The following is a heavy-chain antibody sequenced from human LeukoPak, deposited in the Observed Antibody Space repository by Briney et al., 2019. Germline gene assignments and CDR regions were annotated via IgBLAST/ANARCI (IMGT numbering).Heavy chain of an antibody. V-gene: IGHV3-30*04. Sequence: PGGSLRLSCAASGFSFSVYEIHWVRQAPGKGLEWVAVISYDGSNKYYADSVKGRFTISRDNSKNTLYLQMNSLRAEGTAVYYCARDRRIVVVTAIPDYWGQGTLVTVSS. CDR3: ARDRRIVVVTAIPDY. J-gene: IGHJ4*02. CDR1: GFSFSVYE. CDR2: ISYDGSNK. D-gene: IGHD2-21*02.